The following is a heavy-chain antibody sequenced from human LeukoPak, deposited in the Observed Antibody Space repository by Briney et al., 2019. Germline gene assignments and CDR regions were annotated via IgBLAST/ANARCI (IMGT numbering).Heavy chain of an antibody. CDR3: TRVAAGSSSVLGIFDY. D-gene: IGHD6-6*01. Sequence: PGGSLRLSCAASGFTFSDYYMSWIRQAPGKGLDWVSYISSSGSTIYYADSVNGRFTISRDNAKNSLYLQMNSLRAEDTAVYFCTRVAAGSSSVLGIFDYWGQGTLVTVSS. J-gene: IGHJ4*02. CDR1: GFTFSDYY. CDR2: ISSSGSTI. V-gene: IGHV3-11*04.